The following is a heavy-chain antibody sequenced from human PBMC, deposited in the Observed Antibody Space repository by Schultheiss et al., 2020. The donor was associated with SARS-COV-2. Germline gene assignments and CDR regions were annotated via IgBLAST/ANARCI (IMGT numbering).Heavy chain of an antibody. CDR1: GGSISSGSYY. Sequence: SETLSLTCTVSGGSISSGSYYWSWIRQPPGKGLEWIGYIYYSGSTNYNPSLKSRVTISVDTSKNQFSLKLSSVTAADTAVYYCASLIDSSGYYSLDYWGQGTLVTVSS. CDR2: IYYSGST. CDR3: ASLIDSSGYYSLDY. D-gene: IGHD3-22*01. V-gene: IGHV4-61*01. J-gene: IGHJ4*02.